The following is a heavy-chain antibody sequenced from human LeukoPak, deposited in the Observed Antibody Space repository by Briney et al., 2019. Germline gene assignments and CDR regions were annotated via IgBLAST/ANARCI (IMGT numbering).Heavy chain of an antibody. CDR1: GFTFSSYW. D-gene: IGHD1-7*01. Sequence: GGSLRLSCAASGFTFSSYWMSWVRQAPGKGLEWVANIKQDGSEKYYVDSVKGRFTISRDNAKNSLYLQMNSLRAEDTAVYYCARDGGEYNWNFIGYYYYMDVWGKGTTVTVSS. J-gene: IGHJ6*03. CDR2: IKQDGSEK. CDR3: ARDGGEYNWNFIGYYYYMDV. V-gene: IGHV3-7*01.